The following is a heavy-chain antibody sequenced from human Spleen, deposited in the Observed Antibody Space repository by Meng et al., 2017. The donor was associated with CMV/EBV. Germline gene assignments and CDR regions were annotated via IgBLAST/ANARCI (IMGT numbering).Heavy chain of an antibody. CDR1: GGSVSSGSYY. J-gene: IGHJ4*02. D-gene: IGHD3-3*01. CDR2: IYYSGST. Sequence: SETLSLTCTVSGGSVSSGSYYWSWIRQPPGKGLEWIGYIYYSGSTSYNPSLKSRVTISVDTSKDQFSLKLRSVTAADTAVYYCATSGLRFLEWLFPFDYWGQGTLVTVSS. V-gene: IGHV4-61*01. CDR3: ATSGLRFLEWLFPFDY.